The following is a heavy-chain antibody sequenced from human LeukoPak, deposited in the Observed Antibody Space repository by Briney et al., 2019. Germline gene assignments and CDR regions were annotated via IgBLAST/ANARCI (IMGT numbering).Heavy chain of an antibody. CDR2: VSAYNGAT. D-gene: IGHD3-22*01. Sequence: GASVKVSCKASGYTFTGYAISWVRQAPGQGLEWMGWVSAYNGATNYAQIFQDRVTMTTDTPTTTAYMELRSLRSDDTAVYYCARVDLYYESSGYSQGANDYWGQGTLVTV. CDR1: GYTFTGYA. V-gene: IGHV1-18*01. J-gene: IGHJ4*02. CDR3: ARVDLYYESSGYSQGANDY.